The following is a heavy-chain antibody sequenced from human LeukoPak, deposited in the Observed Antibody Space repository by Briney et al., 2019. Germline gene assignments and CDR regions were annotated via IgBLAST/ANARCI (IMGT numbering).Heavy chain of an antibody. Sequence: PSETLSLTCTVSGGYISSGGYYWSWIRQHPGKGLEWIAYIYYSGSTYYNPSLKSRVTISVDTSKNQFSLKLSSVTAADTAVYYCARADYSSSWFLDYWGQGTLVTVSS. CDR2: IYYSGST. J-gene: IGHJ4*02. D-gene: IGHD6-13*01. CDR1: GGYISSGGYY. CDR3: ARADYSSSWFLDY. V-gene: IGHV4-31*03.